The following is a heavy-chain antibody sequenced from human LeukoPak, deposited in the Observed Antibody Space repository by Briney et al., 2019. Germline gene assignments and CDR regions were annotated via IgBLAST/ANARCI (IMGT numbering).Heavy chain of an antibody. CDR3: ARGVRYFDWLEIFDY. V-gene: IGHV4-61*01. J-gene: IGHJ4*02. Sequence: SETLSLTCTVSGYSISSGYYWGWIRQPPGKGLEWIGYIYYSGSTNYNPSLKSRVTISVDTSKNQFSLKLSSVTAADTAVYYCARGVRYFDWLEIFDYWGQGTLVTVSS. CDR1: GYSISSGYY. D-gene: IGHD3-9*01. CDR2: IYYSGST.